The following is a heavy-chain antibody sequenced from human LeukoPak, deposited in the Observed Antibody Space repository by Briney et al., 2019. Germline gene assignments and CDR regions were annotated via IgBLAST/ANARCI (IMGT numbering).Heavy chain of an antibody. V-gene: IGHV3-48*03. CDR2: ISSSGSTI. J-gene: IGHJ4*02. D-gene: IGHD5-18*01. CDR3: ARRLSRGYSYGPPPFDY. Sequence: PGGSLRLSCAASGFTFSGYEMNWVRQAPGKGLEWVSYISSSGSTIYYADSVKGRFTISRDNAKNSLYLQMNSLRAEDTAVYYCARRLSRGYSYGPPPFDYWGQGTLVTVAS. CDR1: GFTFSGYE.